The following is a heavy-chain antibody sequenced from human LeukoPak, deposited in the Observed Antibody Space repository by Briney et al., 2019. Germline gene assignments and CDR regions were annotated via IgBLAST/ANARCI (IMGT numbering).Heavy chain of an antibody. CDR1: GFTFNEYV. J-gene: IGHJ6*03. D-gene: IGHD2/OR15-2a*01. V-gene: IGHV3-23*01. CDR2: VSSSGFST. CDR3: EKAADNSGTYYMDV. Sequence: PGGSLRLSCAVSGFTFNEYVMSWVREAPGSGLEWVSSVSSSGFSTYYADSVQARFTISRDNFKNTLYLQLNSLRGEDTAVYYCEKAADNSGTYYMDVWGEGHTVTVSS.